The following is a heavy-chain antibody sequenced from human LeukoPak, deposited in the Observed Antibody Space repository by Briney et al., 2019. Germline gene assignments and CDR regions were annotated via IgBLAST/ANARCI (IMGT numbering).Heavy chain of an antibody. V-gene: IGHV1-18*01. Sequence: ASVKVSCMASGYTFTSYGISWVRQAPGQGLEWMGWISAYNGNTNDAQKLQGRVTMTTDTSTSTAYMELRSLRSDDTAVYYCARGWLTYYYDSSGYPYYFDYWGQGTLVTVSS. D-gene: IGHD3-22*01. CDR3: ARGWLTYYYDSSGYPYYFDY. CDR2: ISAYNGNT. J-gene: IGHJ4*02. CDR1: GYTFTSYG.